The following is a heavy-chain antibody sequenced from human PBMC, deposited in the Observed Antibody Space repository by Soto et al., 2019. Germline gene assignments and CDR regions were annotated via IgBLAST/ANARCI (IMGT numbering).Heavy chain of an antibody. CDR1: GYTFTRYG. J-gene: IGHJ3*02. CDR3: AGDTETLGPRATDALNI. D-gene: IGHD3-3*02. V-gene: IGHV1-18*01. Sequence: ASVKVSCKPSGYTFTRYGISWVRQAPGQGLEWMGWISAQTGNTNYPQKHQGRVTMTTDTSTSTAYMGVSSLRSADTAVYYCAGDTETLGPRATDALNIWG. CDR2: ISAQTGNT.